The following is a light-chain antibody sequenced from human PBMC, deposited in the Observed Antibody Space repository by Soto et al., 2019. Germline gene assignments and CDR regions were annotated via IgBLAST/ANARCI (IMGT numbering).Light chain of an antibody. Sequence: EIVLTQSPGTLSLSQGEGATLSCRASQSVSSSYFAWYQQKPGHAPSLLIYGASSRATGIPDRFSGSGSGTDFTLTISRLEPEDFAVYYCQQYGSSPWTFGQGTKVETK. V-gene: IGKV3-20*01. CDR3: QQYGSSPWT. CDR1: QSVSSSY. CDR2: GAS. J-gene: IGKJ1*01.